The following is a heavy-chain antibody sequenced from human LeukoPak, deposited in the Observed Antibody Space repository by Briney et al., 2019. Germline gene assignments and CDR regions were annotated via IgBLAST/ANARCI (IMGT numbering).Heavy chain of an antibody. CDR3: ARDAGGGPFFDY. J-gene: IGHJ4*02. CDR2: IYYSGST. D-gene: IGHD2-15*01. V-gene: IGHV4-59*01. CDR1: GGSISSYY. Sequence: SETLSLTCTVPGGSISSYYWSWIRQPPGKGLEWIGYIYYSGSTNYNPSLKSRVSISVDTSKNQFSLRLSSVTAADTAVYYCARDAGGGPFFDYWGQGTLVTVSS.